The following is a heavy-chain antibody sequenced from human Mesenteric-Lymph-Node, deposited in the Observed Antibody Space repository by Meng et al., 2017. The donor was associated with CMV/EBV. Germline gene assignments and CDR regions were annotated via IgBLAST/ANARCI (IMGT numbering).Heavy chain of an antibody. CDR2: ISWDGRNT. Sequence: GESLKISCAASGFTFDDYTMHWVRQAPGKGLEWVSLISWDGRNTYYADSVKGRFTISRDNSKNSLYLQMNSLRTEDTALYYCAKDSPPGTFFDYWGQGTLVTVSS. CDR3: AKDSPPGTFFDY. D-gene: IGHD6-13*01. V-gene: IGHV3-43*01. CDR1: GFTFDDYT. J-gene: IGHJ4*02.